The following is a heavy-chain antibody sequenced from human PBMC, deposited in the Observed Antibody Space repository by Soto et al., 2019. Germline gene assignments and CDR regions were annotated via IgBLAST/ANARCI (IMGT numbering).Heavy chain of an antibody. V-gene: IGHV4-59*01. CDR3: ARGHLGITTTGTWYDFDY. D-gene: IGHD2-15*01. J-gene: IGHJ4*02. CDR1: GDSISSYY. CDR2: IYYSGRT. Sequence: TLSLTCTVSGDSISSYYWTWIRQPPGKGLEYIGYIYYSGRTYYNPSLKSRVTISVDTSKNQFSLKLSSVTAADTAVYYCARGHLGITTTGTWYDFDYWGQGTLVTVSS.